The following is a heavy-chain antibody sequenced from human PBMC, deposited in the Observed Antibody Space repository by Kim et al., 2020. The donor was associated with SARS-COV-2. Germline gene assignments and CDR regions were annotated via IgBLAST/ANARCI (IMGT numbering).Heavy chain of an antibody. J-gene: IGHJ4*02. V-gene: IGHV4-34*01. CDR3: ALGYGLYFDY. Sequence: SETLSLTCAVYGGSFSGYYWSWIRQPPGKGLEWIGEINHSGSTNYNPSLKSRVTISVDTSKNQFSLKLSSVTAADTAVYYCALGYGLYFDYWGQGTLVTVSS. D-gene: IGHD4-17*01. CDR2: INHSGST. CDR1: GGSFSGYY.